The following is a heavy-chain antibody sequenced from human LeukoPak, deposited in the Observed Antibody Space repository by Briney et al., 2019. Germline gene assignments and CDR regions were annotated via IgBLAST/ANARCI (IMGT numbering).Heavy chain of an antibody. CDR3: GRTTVVTSNFDF. D-gene: IGHD4-23*01. J-gene: IGHJ4*02. Sequence: AETLSLTCAVYVGSFSCYYWTWIRQPPGKGLEWIGEINHSGGTNYNPSLMSRVTISVDTSKNQFSLKLSSVTAADTAMYYCGRTTVVTSNFDFWGQGTLVTVSS. CDR1: VGSFSCYY. CDR2: INHSGGT. V-gene: IGHV4-34*01.